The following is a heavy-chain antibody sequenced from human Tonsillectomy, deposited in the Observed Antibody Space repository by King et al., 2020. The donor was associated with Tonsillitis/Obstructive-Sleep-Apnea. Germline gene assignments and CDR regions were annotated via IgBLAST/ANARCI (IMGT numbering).Heavy chain of an antibody. CDR1: GFTFTSSA. J-gene: IGHJ1*01. D-gene: IGHD2-2*01. Sequence: QLVPSGPEVPTPGPSVKVSCTASGFTFTSSAVQWVRQARGQRLEWLGWIVVGSGHTNYAQKFQDRVTIPRDMSTSPAYMELSSLRSEDTAVYYCAADPNCSSTSCYEDFQHWGQGTLVTVSS. CDR2: IVVGSGHT. V-gene: IGHV1-58*01. CDR3: AADPNCSSTSCYEDFQH.